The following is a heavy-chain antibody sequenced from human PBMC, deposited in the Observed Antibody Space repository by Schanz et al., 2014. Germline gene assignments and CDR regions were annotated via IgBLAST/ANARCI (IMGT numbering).Heavy chain of an antibody. D-gene: IGHD5-12*01. CDR1: GDTFRSYT. Sequence: QVQLVQSGAAVKKPGSSVKVSCTASGDTFRSYTINWVRHAPGQGLEWMGRIIPITGITNYAQKFQGRVTFTAEKSTSTAFLEVNSLRSEDTAVYYCARTGYDPSLAHWGQGTLVTVSS. V-gene: IGHV1-69*02. J-gene: IGHJ4*02. CDR2: IIPITGIT. CDR3: ARTGYDPSLAH.